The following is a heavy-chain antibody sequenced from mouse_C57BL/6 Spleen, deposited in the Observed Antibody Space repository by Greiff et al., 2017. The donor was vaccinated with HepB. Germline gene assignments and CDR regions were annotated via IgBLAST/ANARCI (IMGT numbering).Heavy chain of an antibody. V-gene: IGHV5-16*01. CDR1: GFTFSDYY. CDR2: INYDGSST. J-gene: IGHJ4*01. Sequence: DVHLVESEGGLVQPGSSMKLSCTASGFTFSDYYMAWVRQVPEKGLEWVANINYDGSSTYYLDSLKSRFIISRDNAKNILYLQMSSLKSEDTATYYCARVLPPYAMDYWGQGTSVTVSS. CDR3: ARVLPPYAMDY.